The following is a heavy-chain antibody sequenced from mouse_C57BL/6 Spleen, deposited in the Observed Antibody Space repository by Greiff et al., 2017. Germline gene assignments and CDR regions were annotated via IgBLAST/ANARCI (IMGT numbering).Heavy chain of an antibody. D-gene: IGHD1-1*01. CDR1: GYSITSGYY. V-gene: IGHV3-6*01. Sequence: EVKLMESGPGLVKPSQSLSLTCSVTGYSITSGYYWNWIRQFPGNKLEWMGYISYDGSNNYNPSLKNRISITRDTSKNQFFLKLKSVTTEDTATYYCARHDSTVVAHWYFDVWGTGTTVTVSS. J-gene: IGHJ1*03. CDR3: ARHDSTVVAHWYFDV. CDR2: ISYDGSN.